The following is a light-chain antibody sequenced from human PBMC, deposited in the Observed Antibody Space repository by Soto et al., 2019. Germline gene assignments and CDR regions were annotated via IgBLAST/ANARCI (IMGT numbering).Light chain of an antibody. Sequence: DIVRTQSPGTLSVSPGERAALSCKASESVGNYLAWYHQKPGQAPRLLIYEATNRATGVPARFSGSGSGPDYTLTISRLEPEDFAVYYYQHRLRWPITYGQGTRLEIK. V-gene: IGKV3-11*01. CDR3: QHRLRWPIT. CDR1: ESVGNY. J-gene: IGKJ5*01. CDR2: EAT.